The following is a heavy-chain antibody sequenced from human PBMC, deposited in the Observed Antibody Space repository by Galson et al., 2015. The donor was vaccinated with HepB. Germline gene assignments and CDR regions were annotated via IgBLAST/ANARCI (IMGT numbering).Heavy chain of an antibody. CDR1: GFTFSSYW. J-gene: IGHJ6*02. Sequence: LRLSCAASGFTFSSYWMSWVRQAPGKGLEWVANIKQDGSEKYYVDSVKGRFTISRDNAKNSLYLQMNSLRAEDTAVYYCAREPSHIVADYYYYGMDVWGQGTTVTVSS. V-gene: IGHV3-7*03. CDR2: IKQDGSEK. CDR3: AREPSHIVADYYYYGMDV. D-gene: IGHD2-21*01.